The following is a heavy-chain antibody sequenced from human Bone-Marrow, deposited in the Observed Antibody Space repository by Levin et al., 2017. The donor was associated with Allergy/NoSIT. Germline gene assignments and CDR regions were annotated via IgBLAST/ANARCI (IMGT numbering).Heavy chain of an antibody. V-gene: IGHV3-33*01. CDR1: GVTFNNYG. CDR2: IWNDGSKQ. D-gene: IGHD4-23*01. Sequence: GGSLRLSCVASGVTFNNYGMHWVRQAPGKGLEWMAVIWNDGSKQYYPDSVRGRFTISRDDSKNTLYLQMNSLRADDTAVYYCARDYGGNYGGVGGYLDYWSQGTLVTVSS. J-gene: IGHJ4*02. CDR3: ARDYGGNYGGVGGYLDY.